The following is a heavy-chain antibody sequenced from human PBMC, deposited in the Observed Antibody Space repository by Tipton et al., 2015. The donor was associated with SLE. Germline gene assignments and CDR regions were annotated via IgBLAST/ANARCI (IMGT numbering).Heavy chain of an antibody. Sequence: TLSLTCTVSGGSISSSSYYWGWIRQPPGKGLEWIGSIYYSGSTYYNPSLKSRVTISVDTSKNQFSLKLSSVTAADTAVYYCASGYSSSSLWYWGQGTLVTVSS. CDR3: ASGYSSSSLWY. D-gene: IGHD6-6*01. CDR1: GGSISSSSYY. V-gene: IGHV4-39*07. CDR2: IYYSGST. J-gene: IGHJ4*02.